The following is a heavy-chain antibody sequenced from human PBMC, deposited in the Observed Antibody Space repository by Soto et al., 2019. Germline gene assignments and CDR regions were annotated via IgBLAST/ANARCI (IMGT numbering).Heavy chain of an antibody. CDR3: AKRAATVTPSYFDY. Sequence: EVQLLESGGGLVQPGGSLRLSCAASGFTFTSNAMSWVRQAPGMGLEWVSTISAGGGNTFYADSVRGRFTISRDSSKNTLYLRMNSPRAEDTAVYYCAKRAATVTPSYFDYWGQGVLVTVSS. D-gene: IGHD4-17*01. CDR2: ISAGGGNT. CDR1: GFTFTSNA. J-gene: IGHJ4*02. V-gene: IGHV3-23*01.